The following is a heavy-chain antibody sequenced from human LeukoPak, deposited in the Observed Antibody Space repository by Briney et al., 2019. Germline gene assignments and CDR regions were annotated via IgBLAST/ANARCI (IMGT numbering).Heavy chain of an antibody. CDR3: ARGVFN. D-gene: IGHD3-10*01. V-gene: IGHV3-23*01. Sequence: PGGSLRLSCAGSGFTFSSYGMSWVRQAPGKGLEWVSGISGSGGSTYYADSVKGRFTISRDNSKNTLFLQMNSQRVEDTAVYYCARGVFNWGQGTLVTVSS. CDR1: GFTFSSYG. CDR2: ISGSGGST. J-gene: IGHJ4*02.